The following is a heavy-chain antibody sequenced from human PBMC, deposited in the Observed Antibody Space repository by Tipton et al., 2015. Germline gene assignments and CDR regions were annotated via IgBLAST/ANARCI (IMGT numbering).Heavy chain of an antibody. V-gene: IGHV4-59*01. CDR1: SDSISKYY. J-gene: IGHJ4*02. Sequence: TLSLTCSVSSDSISKYYWSWIRQPPGKGLEWIGYIHSTGSTDYNPSLKSRVTISVHTSKTQFSLKLISVTAADTAVYHCARDSFGYYSFDSWGPGTLVTVSS. D-gene: IGHD5-18*01. CDR3: ARDSFGYYSFDS. CDR2: IHSTGST.